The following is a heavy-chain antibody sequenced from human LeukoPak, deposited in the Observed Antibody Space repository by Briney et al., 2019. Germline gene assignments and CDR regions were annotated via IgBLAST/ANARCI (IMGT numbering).Heavy chain of an antibody. V-gene: IGHV3-23*01. J-gene: IGHJ4*02. D-gene: IGHD6-13*01. CDR3: AKGGSSWSYYFDY. Sequence: GGSLRLSCAASRFTFSSYAMTWVRQTPGKGLEWVSAISASAGTTYYADSVKGRFTISRDNSKNTLSLQMNSLRSDDTALYYCAKGGSSWSYYFDYWGQGTLVTVSS. CDR2: ISASAGTT. CDR1: RFTFSSYA.